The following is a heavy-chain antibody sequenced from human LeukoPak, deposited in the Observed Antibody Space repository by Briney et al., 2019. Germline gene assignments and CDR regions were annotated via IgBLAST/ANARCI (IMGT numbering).Heavy chain of an antibody. CDR2: IHYSGST. D-gene: IGHD3-9*01. Sequence: SETLSLTCTVSGVSISSYYWSWIRQSPGKGLEWIGYIHYSGSTNYNPSLKSRVTISVDTSKKQFSLKLSSVTAADTAVYYCASHVLRYTFVISGQGTTVSVSS. CDR3: ASHVLRYTFVI. CDR1: GVSISSYY. V-gene: IGHV4-59*08. J-gene: IGHJ3*02.